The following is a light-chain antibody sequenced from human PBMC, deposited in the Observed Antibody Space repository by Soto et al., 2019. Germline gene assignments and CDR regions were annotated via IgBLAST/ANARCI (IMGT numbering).Light chain of an antibody. CDR2: RNN. V-gene: IGLV1-47*01. Sequence: QSVLTQPPSASGTPGRRVTISCSGSSSNIGSNYVYWYQQLPGTAPKLLIYRNNQRPSGVPDRFSDSKSGTSASLAISGLRSEDEADYYCAAWDDSLSAWVFGGGTKLTVL. CDR1: SSNIGSNY. J-gene: IGLJ3*02. CDR3: AAWDDSLSAWV.